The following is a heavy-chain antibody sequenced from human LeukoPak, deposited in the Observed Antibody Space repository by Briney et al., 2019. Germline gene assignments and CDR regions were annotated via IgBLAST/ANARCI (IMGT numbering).Heavy chain of an antibody. CDR2: VDANSGGT. CDR1: GFTFTGYY. Sequence: GASVKVSCKNSGFTFTGYYFHWMRQAPGQGLEWMGSVDANSGGTEYAQKFQGRVTMTRDTSLSTAYMEVTSLTSDDTAVYYCARDLFWTGYYYFDFWGQGTLVTVSS. D-gene: IGHD3/OR15-3a*01. J-gene: IGHJ4*02. CDR3: ARDLFWTGYYYFDF. V-gene: IGHV1-2*02.